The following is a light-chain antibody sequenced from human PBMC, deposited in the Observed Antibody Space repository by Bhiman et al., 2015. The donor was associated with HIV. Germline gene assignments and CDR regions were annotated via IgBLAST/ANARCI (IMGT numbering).Light chain of an antibody. V-gene: IGLV2-8*01. CDR2: EVS. Sequence: QSALTQPPSASGSPGQSVTISCTGTSSDVGGYNYVSWYQHHPGKAPKLMIYEVSKRPSGIPERFSGSISGNTATLTISGTQAMDEADYYCQAWDNSAVLFGGGTKLAVL. CDR3: QAWDNSAVL. J-gene: IGLJ2*01. CDR1: SSDVGGYNY.